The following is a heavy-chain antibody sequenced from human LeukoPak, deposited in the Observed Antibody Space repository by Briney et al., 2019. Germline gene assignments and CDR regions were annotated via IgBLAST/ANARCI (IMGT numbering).Heavy chain of an antibody. CDR3: ARQRKIIGRPPRWFDP. CDR2: LSYGGRT. V-gene: IGHV4-39*07. D-gene: IGHD3-10*01. Sequence: SETLSLTCTVSGDSIATRSHYWAWIRHSPGKGLQWLGSLSYGGRTNSNPSLNSPVSISTDLSKNQFSLKLPSVTAADTAVYFCARQRKIIGRPPRWFDPWGQGTLVTVSS. CDR1: GDSIATRSHY. J-gene: IGHJ5*02.